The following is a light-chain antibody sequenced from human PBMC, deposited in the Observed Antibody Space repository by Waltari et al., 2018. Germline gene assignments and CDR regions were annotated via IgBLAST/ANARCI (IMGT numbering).Light chain of an antibody. J-gene: IGLJ2*01. Sequence: SYVLTQPPSVSVAPGQTASIACGGDNIGSESVQWYQQKPGQAPVMVLFEGSDRPLGIPDRISGSKSGNTATLTISGIEAGDEAAYYCQVWDPSTDHVLFGGGTKLTVL. CDR3: QVWDPSTDHVL. CDR2: EGS. V-gene: IGLV3-21*02. CDR1: NIGSES.